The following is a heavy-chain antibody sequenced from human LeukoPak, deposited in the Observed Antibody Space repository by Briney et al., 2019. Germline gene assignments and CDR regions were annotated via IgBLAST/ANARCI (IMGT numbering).Heavy chain of an antibody. D-gene: IGHD1-26*01. Sequence: GSLRLSCAASGFTFSSYAMSWVRQAPGKGLEWVSAISGSGGSTYYADSVKGRFTISRDNAKNSLYLQMNSPRAEDTAVYYCARGGSGIVGASDFDYWGQGTLVTVSS. CDR1: GFTFSSYA. CDR3: ARGGSGIVGASDFDY. V-gene: IGHV3-23*01. CDR2: ISGSGGST. J-gene: IGHJ4*02.